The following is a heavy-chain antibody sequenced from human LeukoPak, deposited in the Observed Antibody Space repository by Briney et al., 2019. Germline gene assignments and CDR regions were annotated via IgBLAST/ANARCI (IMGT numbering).Heavy chain of an antibody. V-gene: IGHV1-2*02. D-gene: IGHD5-12*01. CDR1: GYTFTAYY. Sequence: ASVKVSCKASGYTFTAYYMHWVRQAPGQGLEWMGWINPNSGGTNYAQKFQGRVTMTRDTSISTAYMELSRLRSDDTAVYYCARVVGDSGYAIDYWGQGTLVTVS. CDR2: INPNSGGT. CDR3: ARVVGDSGYAIDY. J-gene: IGHJ4*02.